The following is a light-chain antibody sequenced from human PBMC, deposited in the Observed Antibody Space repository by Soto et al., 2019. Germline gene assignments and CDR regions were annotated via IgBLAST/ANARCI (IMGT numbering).Light chain of an antibody. J-gene: IGLJ2*01. Sequence: QSVLAQPPSASGTPGQRVTISCSGGTSNIGSNNVNWYQQLPGTARKLLIHTSHRRPSGVPDRFSGSRSGTSASLAISGLQSDDEADYYCAAWDDSLDGVIFGGGTKLTGL. CDR2: TSH. CDR3: AAWDDSLDGVI. CDR1: TSNIGSNN. V-gene: IGLV1-44*01.